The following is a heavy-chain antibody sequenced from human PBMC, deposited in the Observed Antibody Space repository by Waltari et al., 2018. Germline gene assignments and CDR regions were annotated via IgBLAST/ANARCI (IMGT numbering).Heavy chain of an antibody. CDR1: GFNFFDTW. J-gene: IGHJ5*02. CDR2: IKRSADGGAA. CDR3: ITDPANAYVRWFDP. V-gene: IGHV3-15*01. Sequence: EVQLVESGGGLVKPGGSLRLSCAASGFNFFDTWMTWVRQAPGKGLEWVGRIKRSADGGAAEYAQPVNGRFSISRDDSTSTLYLQLNSLKSEDTAVYYCITDPANAYVRWFDPWGQGTLVTVSS. D-gene: IGHD2-2*01.